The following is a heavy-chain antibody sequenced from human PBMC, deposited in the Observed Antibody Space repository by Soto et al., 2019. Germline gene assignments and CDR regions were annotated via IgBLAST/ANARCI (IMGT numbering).Heavy chain of an antibody. J-gene: IGHJ4*02. V-gene: IGHV3-21*06. Sequence: GGSLRLSCAATGFTFTRYSMDWVRQAPGKGLEWVSSISSTTNYIYYGDSMKGRFTISRDNAKNSLYLEMNSLRAEDTAVYYCARESEDLTSNFDYWGQGTLVTVSS. CDR1: GFTFTRYS. CDR3: ARESEDLTSNFDY. CDR2: ISSTTNYI.